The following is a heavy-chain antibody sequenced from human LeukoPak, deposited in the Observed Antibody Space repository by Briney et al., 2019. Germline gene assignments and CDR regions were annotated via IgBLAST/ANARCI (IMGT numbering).Heavy chain of an antibody. V-gene: IGHV1-69*10. D-gene: IGHD2-21*01. Sequence: XRXXXXQXXXXSGGIIPILGRANFAQKFQGGVTITEDKYKSRAYMELNSLRSEDTAVYYCARMLRWQYYFDYWGQGTLVTVSS. CDR3: ARMLRWQYYFDY. J-gene: IGHJ4*02. CDR2: IIPILGRA.